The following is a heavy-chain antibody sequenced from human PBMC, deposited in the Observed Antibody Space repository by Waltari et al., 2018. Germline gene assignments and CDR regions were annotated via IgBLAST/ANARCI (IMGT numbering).Heavy chain of an antibody. Sequence: EVQLLESGGGLVQPGGSLRLSCAASGFTFSSYAMSWVRQAPGKGLEWVSVIYSGGSTYYADSVKGRFTISRDNSKNTLYLQMNSRRAEDTAVYYCAKDPVGQQLVEDYWGQGTLVTVSS. CDR2: IYSGGST. CDR3: AKDPVGQQLVEDY. V-gene: IGHV3-23*03. J-gene: IGHJ4*02. D-gene: IGHD6-13*01. CDR1: GFTFSSYA.